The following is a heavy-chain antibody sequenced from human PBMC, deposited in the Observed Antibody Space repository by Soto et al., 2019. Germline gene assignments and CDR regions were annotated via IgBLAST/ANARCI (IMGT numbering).Heavy chain of an antibody. CDR1: GYTFNTYD. Sequence: ASVKVSCKASGYTFNTYDINWVRQATGQGLEWMGWMNPNSGNTGYAQKFQGRVSMTRNASITTAYMELSSLRSEDTAVYYCARDRSYGHGGFDYWGQGTLVTVSS. D-gene: IGHD5-18*01. CDR2: MNPNSGNT. CDR3: ARDRSYGHGGFDY. J-gene: IGHJ4*02. V-gene: IGHV1-8*01.